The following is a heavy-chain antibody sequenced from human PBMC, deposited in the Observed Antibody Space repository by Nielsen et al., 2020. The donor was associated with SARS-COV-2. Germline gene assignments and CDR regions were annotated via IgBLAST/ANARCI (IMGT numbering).Heavy chain of an antibody. CDR2: INHSGTT. Sequence: SETLSLTCAVYGGTFSDYYWNWIRQPPGKGLEWIGEINHSGTTNYNPSLKSRVTISIDTSKIHFSLKLQSVTAADSAVYFCASLGFDYWGQGSPVTVSS. J-gene: IGHJ4*02. V-gene: IGHV4-34*08. D-gene: IGHD7-27*01. CDR3: ASLGFDY. CDR1: GGTFSDYY.